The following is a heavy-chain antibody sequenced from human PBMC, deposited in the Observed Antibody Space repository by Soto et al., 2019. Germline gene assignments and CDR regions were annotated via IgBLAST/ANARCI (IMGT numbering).Heavy chain of an antibody. Sequence: QVQLVESGGGVVQPGTSLRLSCVGSGFTFRSYVIHWVRQAPGKGLECVALTSYDGSNKYYDDSVKGRFTISRDNSRNTVDLQMDNLRHEDTALYFCARGGTTGGLDVWGQGTLVSVSS. J-gene: IGHJ4*02. CDR1: GFTFRSYV. CDR2: TSYDGSNK. CDR3: ARGGTTGGLDV. D-gene: IGHD3-16*01. V-gene: IGHV3-30*19.